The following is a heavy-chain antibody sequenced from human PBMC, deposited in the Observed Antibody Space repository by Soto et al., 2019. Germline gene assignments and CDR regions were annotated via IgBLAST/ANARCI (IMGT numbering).Heavy chain of an antibody. CDR3: ARYPTYSSGWWEFNNYFDY. CDR1: EFTFSNYG. D-gene: IGHD6-19*01. J-gene: IGHJ4*02. Sequence: GGSLRLSWAASEFTFSNYGMHWVRQAPGKGLEWVAVIWDDGSNKYYADSVKGRFTISRDNSKNTLYLQMNSLRAEDTAVYYCARYPTYSSGWWEFNNYFDYGGQGTLVTVSS. CDR2: IWDDGSNK. V-gene: IGHV3-33*01.